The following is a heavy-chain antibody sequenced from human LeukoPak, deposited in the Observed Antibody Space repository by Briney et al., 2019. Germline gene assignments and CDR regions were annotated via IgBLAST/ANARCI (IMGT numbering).Heavy chain of an antibody. CDR2: ISPGDFDT. CDR1: GYRFTTYW. Sequence: GESLKISCKASGYRFTTYWVAWVRQMPGKGLEWMGMISPGDFDTRYTPSFKGQVTISADKSISTAYLQWSSLKASDTATYYCARHQGGMDVWGQGTTVTVSS. V-gene: IGHV5-51*01. CDR3: ARHQGGMDV. J-gene: IGHJ6*02.